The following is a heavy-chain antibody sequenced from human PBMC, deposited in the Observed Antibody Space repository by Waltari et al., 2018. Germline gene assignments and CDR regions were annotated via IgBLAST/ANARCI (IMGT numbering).Heavy chain of an antibody. J-gene: IGHJ6*02. D-gene: IGHD3-16*01. V-gene: IGHV4-38-2*01. CDR2: IYHRGST. CDR1: VYSISSGYY. Sequence: QVQLQESGPGLVKPSETLSLTCAVSVYSISSGYYWAWIRQPPGKGLEWIGRIYHRGSTYSNPYLKSRVTISVDTSKNQCSLKLSSVTAADTAVYYCARGGGNYYYGMDVWGQGTTVTVSS. CDR3: ARGGGNYYYGMDV.